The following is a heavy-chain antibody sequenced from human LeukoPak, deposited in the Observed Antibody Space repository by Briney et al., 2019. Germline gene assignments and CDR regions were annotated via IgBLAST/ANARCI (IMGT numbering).Heavy chain of an antibody. D-gene: IGHD3-22*01. CDR1: GFTFSSYA. Sequence: GGSLRLSCAASGFTFSSYAMSWVRQAPGKGLEWVSAISGSGGSTYYADSVKGRFTISRDNSKNTLYLQMNSLRAEDTAVYYCAKNYYDSSGARPNDYWGQGTLVTVSS. CDR2: ISGSGGST. J-gene: IGHJ4*02. V-gene: IGHV3-23*01. CDR3: AKNYYDSSGARPNDY.